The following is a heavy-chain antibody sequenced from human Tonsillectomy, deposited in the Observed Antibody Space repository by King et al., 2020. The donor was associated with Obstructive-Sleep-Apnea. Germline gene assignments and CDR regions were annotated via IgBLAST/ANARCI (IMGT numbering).Heavy chain of an antibody. D-gene: IGHD6-13*01. Sequence: QLVESGGGLVKPGGSLRLSCVASGFSVSTNYKSWVRQAPGKGLDWVSVVYIGGETYYSYSVRGRVTISRDNFKNTVHLQMDRLRVADTAVYYCARVKTHCISWHNGSNPWGQGTLVTVSS. J-gene: IGHJ5*02. CDR1: GFSVSTNY. CDR3: ARVKTHCISWHNGSNP. V-gene: IGHV3-66*01. CDR2: VYIGGET.